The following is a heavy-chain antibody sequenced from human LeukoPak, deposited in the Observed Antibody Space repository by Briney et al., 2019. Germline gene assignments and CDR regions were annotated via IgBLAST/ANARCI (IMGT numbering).Heavy chain of an antibody. D-gene: IGHD3-3*01. CDR3: ASRVVPDSYYYYYMDV. V-gene: IGHV4-39*07. CDR2: IYYSGST. Sequence: SETLSLTCTVSGGSISSGSYYWSWIRQPPGKGLEWIGSIYYSGSTYYNPSLKSRVTISVDTSKNQFSLKLSSVTAADTAVYYCASRVVPDSYYYYYMDVWGKGTTVTVSS. J-gene: IGHJ6*03. CDR1: GGSISSGSYY.